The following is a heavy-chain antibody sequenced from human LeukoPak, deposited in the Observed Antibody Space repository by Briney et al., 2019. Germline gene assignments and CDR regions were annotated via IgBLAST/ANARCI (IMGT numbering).Heavy chain of an antibody. CDR2: IYTSGST. CDR1: GGSISSYY. V-gene: IGHV4-4*09. Sequence: PSETLSLTCTVSGGSISSYYWSWIRQPPGKGLEWIGYIYTSGSTNYNPSLKSRVTMSVDTSKNQFSLNLTSVTAADTAVYYCAREITGTRGVDYWGQGILVTVSS. CDR3: AREITGTRGVDY. D-gene: IGHD1-7*01. J-gene: IGHJ4*02.